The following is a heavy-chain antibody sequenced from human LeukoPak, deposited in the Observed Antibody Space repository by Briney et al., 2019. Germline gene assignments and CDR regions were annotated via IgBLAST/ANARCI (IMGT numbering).Heavy chain of an antibody. CDR2: ISYDGSNK. CDR1: GFTFSSYG. V-gene: IGHV3-30*18. J-gene: IGHJ4*02. CDR3: ANLYGGYVY. D-gene: IGHD4-17*01. Sequence: GGSLRLSCAASGFTFSSYGMHWVRQAPGKGLEWVAVISYDGSNKYYADSVKGRFTISRDNSKNTLYLQMNSLRAEDTAVYYCANLYGGYVYWGQGTLVTVSS.